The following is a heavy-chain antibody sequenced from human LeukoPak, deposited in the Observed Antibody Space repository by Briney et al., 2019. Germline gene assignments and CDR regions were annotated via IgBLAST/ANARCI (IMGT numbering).Heavy chain of an antibody. Sequence: ASVKVSCKASGYTFTSYDINWVRQATGQGLEWMGWMNPNSGNTGYAQKFQGRVTKTRNTSISTAYMELSSLRSEDTAVYYCARARDNVLLWFGELLYAFDIWGQGTMVTVSS. V-gene: IGHV1-8*01. J-gene: IGHJ3*02. CDR1: GYTFTSYD. CDR3: ARARDNVLLWFGELLYAFDI. CDR2: MNPNSGNT. D-gene: IGHD3-10*01.